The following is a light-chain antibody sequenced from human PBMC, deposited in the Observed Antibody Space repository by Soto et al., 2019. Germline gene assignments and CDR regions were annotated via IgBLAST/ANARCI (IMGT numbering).Light chain of an antibody. Sequence: DIVMTQSPDSMALSLAERATINCKSSQSVLYSSNNKNYLGWYRPKKGKTPKVLIYWASTRESGVPDRFSGSGSGTDFTLTISSLQAEDVEVDYCQQYYSNPLTFGGGTKVDIK. V-gene: IGKV4-1*01. CDR1: QSVLYSSNNKNY. J-gene: IGKJ4*01. CDR2: WAS. CDR3: QQYYSNPLT.